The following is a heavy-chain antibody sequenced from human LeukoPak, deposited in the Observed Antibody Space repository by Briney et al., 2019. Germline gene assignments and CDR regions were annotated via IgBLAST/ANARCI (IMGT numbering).Heavy chain of an antibody. V-gene: IGHV4-59*01. CDR2: IYYSGST. J-gene: IGHJ4*02. CDR3: AREGYSSGWYARLFDY. Sequence: SETLSLTCTVSGGSISSYYWSWIRQPPGKGLEWIGYIYYSGSTNYNPSLKSRVTISVDTSKNQFSLKLSSVTAVDTAVYYCAREGYSSGWYARLFDYWGQGTLVTVSS. D-gene: IGHD6-19*01. CDR1: GGSISSYY.